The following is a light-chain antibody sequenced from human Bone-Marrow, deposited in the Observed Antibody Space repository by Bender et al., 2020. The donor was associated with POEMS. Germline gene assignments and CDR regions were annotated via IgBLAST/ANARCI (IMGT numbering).Light chain of an antibody. J-gene: IGLJ3*02. CDR3: QSYDNSLGGWV. Sequence: QSVLTQPPSESAAPGQRVTVSCSGSSSNIGSESVSWYQQLPGTAPKLVIFRNNQRPSGVPDRFSGSKSGTSASLAITGLQAEDEGDYYCQSYDNSLGGWVFGGGTKLTVL. CDR1: SSNIGSES. V-gene: IGLV1-40*01. CDR2: RNN.